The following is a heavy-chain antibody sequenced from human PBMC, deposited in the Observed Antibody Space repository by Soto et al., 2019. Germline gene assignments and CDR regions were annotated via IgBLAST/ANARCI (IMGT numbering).Heavy chain of an antibody. CDR3: ARAHEVAWFDS. Sequence: EVQRVESGGGLVKPGESLRLSCAASGFSFSSYTMNWVRQAPGKGLQWVSSITNRGTHTYSADSVKGRFTISRDNDKNSLYLQMNNLRAEDTAIYFCARAHEVAWFDSWGLGTLGTVTS. D-gene: IGHD2-15*01. J-gene: IGHJ5*01. CDR2: ITNRGTHT. V-gene: IGHV3-21*01. CDR1: GFSFSSYT.